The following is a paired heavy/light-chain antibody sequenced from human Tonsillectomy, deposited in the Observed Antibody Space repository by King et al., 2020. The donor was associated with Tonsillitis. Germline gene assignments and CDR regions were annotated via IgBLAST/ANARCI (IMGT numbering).Heavy chain of an antibody. D-gene: IGHD3-3*01. CDR1: GFTFSSYA. V-gene: IGHV3-23*01. J-gene: IGHJ4*02. CDR2: ISASGGST. CDR3: AKGKLLEWLFSFDF. Sequence: EVQLLESGGGLVQPGGSLRLSCAASGFTFSSYAMSWVRQAPGKGLEWVSGISASGGSTYYADAVKGRFTISRDNSKNTVYLQMNSLRAEDTALYYCAKGKLLEWLFSFDFWGQGTLVTVSS.
Light chain of an antibody. CDR3: QQTHSTPPR. CDR2: AAS. J-gene: IGKJ2*03. V-gene: IGKV1-39*01. CDR1: QSIIIS. Sequence: DIQMTQSPSSLSASVGDRVTITCRASQSIIISLNWYQQKPGKAPKLLIYAASTLQSGVPSRFSGSGSGTDFTLTISSLQPEDFATYYCQQTHSTPPRFGQGTELEIK.